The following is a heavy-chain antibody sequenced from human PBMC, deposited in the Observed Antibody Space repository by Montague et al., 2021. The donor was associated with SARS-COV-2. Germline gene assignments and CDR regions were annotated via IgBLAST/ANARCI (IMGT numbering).Heavy chain of an antibody. V-gene: IGHV4-61*02. Sequence: TLSLTCTVSGGSISSGSYYWSWIRQPAGKGLEWIGLIYTSGTTDYSSSLKSRVTISVDTSKNQFSLKLTSVTAADTAVYYCARAHGGSWAHLDNWGQGVLVTVSS. CDR1: GGSISSGSYY. J-gene: IGHJ4*02. CDR3: ARAHGGSWAHLDN. D-gene: IGHD2-15*01. CDR2: IYTSGTT.